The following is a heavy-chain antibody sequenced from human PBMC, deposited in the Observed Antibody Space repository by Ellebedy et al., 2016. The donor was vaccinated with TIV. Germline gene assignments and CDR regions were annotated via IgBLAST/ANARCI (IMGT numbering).Heavy chain of an antibody. CDR2: INPSGGST. V-gene: IGHV1-46*01. CDR1: GYTFTYRY. Sequence: ASVKVSCXASGYTFTYRYLHWVRQAPGQGLEWMGIINPSGGSTSYAQKFQGRVTMTRDTSTSTVYMELSSLRYEDTAVYYCAREGGLRVTVTSQGFDPWGQGTLVTVSS. J-gene: IGHJ5*02. D-gene: IGHD4-17*01. CDR3: AREGGLRVTVTSQGFDP.